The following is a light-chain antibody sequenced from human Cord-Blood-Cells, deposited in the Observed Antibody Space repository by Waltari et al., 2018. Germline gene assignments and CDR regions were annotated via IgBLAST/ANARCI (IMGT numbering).Light chain of an antibody. V-gene: IGLV2-23*02. CDR3: CSYAGSSTVV. J-gene: IGLJ2*01. Sequence: QSALTHPASVSGSPGQSITIPCTGPSSDVGSYHLVSWYQQHPGKAPKLMIYEVSKRPAGVSNRFSGSKSGNTASLTISGLQAEDEADYYCCSYAGSSTVVFGGGTKLTVL. CDR1: SSDVGSYHL. CDR2: EVS.